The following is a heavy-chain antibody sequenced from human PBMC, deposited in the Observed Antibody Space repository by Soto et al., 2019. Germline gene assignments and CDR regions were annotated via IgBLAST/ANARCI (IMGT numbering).Heavy chain of an antibody. D-gene: IGHD6-19*01. J-gene: IGHJ6*02. V-gene: IGHV3-74*01. CDR3: AKNWASSGWRDYYYYGMDV. Sequence: GGSLRLSCAASGFTFSSYWMHWVRQTPGKGLVWGSRIKTDGSYTDYADSVKGRFTISRDNAKNTLYLQMNSLRAEDTAVYYCAKNWASSGWRDYYYYGMDVWGQGTTVTVSS. CDR1: GFTFSSYW. CDR2: IKTDGSYT.